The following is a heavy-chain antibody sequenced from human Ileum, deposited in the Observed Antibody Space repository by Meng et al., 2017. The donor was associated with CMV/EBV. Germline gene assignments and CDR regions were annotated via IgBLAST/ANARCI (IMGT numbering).Heavy chain of an antibody. D-gene: IGHD3-3*01. CDR2: ISAYNGNT. Sequence: ASVKVSCKASRYTFSNSDIKWVRQAPGQGLEWMGWISAYNGNTNYAQKLQGRVTMTTDTSTSTAYMELRSLRSDDTAVYYRARGGDDDFWSGYYYYYGMDVWGQGTTVTVSS. J-gene: IGHJ6*02. V-gene: IGHV1-18*01. CDR3: ARGGDDDFWSGYYYYYGMDV. CDR1: RYTFSNSD.